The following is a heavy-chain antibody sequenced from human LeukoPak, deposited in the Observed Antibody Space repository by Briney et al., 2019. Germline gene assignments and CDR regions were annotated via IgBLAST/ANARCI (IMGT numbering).Heavy chain of an antibody. J-gene: IGHJ3*02. Sequence: PGGSLRLSCAASGFTFDDYAMHWVRQAPGKGLEWVSAISGSGGSTYYADSVKGRFTISRDNSKNTLYLQMNSLRAEDTAVYYCAKVDSGSYTIWGQGTMVTVSS. D-gene: IGHD1-26*01. CDR3: AKVDSGSYTI. CDR2: ISGSGGST. V-gene: IGHV3-23*01. CDR1: GFTFDDYA.